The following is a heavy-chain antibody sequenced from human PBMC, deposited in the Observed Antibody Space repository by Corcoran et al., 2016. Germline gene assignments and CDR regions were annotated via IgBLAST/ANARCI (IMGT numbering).Heavy chain of an antibody. J-gene: IGHJ6*02. D-gene: IGHD3-3*01. CDR1: GFTFSSYW. CDR2: IKQDGSEK. CDR3: ARTLLYYDFWSGYSALDGMDV. V-gene: IGHV3-7*01. Sequence: EVQLVESGGGLVQPGGSLRLSCAASGFTFSSYWMSWVRQAPGKGLEWVANIKQDGSEKYYVDSVKGRFTISRDNAKNSLYLQMNSLRAEDTAVYYCARTLLYYDFWSGYSALDGMDVWGQGTTVTVSS.